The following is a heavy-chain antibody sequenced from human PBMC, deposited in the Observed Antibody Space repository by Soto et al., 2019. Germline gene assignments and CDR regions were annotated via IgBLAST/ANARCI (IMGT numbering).Heavy chain of an antibody. CDR3: AKGPRVYDPYYFDS. Sequence: PSETLSLTCSVSGGSISDSYWSWIRQPPGKGLEWIGYVHYSENSNYNPSLKSRVTISLDTAKKQFSLNLSSVTAADTAVYYCAKGPRVYDPYYFDSWGQGILVTVSS. CDR1: GGSISDSY. CDR2: VHYSENS. V-gene: IGHV4-59*01. D-gene: IGHD5-12*01. J-gene: IGHJ4*02.